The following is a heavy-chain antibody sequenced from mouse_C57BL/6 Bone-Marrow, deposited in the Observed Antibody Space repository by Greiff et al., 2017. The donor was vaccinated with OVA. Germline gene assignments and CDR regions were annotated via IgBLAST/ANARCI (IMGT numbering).Heavy chain of an antibody. Sequence: DVKLVESGGGLVQPGGSLKLSCAASGFTFSDYYMYWVRQTPEKRLEWVAYISNGGGSTYYPDTVKGRFTISRDNAKNTLYLQMSRLKSEDTAMYYCARQGFTTVVAWYFDVWGTGTTVTVSS. J-gene: IGHJ1*03. CDR2: ISNGGGST. V-gene: IGHV5-12*01. D-gene: IGHD1-1*01. CDR3: ARQGFTTVVAWYFDV. CDR1: GFTFSDYY.